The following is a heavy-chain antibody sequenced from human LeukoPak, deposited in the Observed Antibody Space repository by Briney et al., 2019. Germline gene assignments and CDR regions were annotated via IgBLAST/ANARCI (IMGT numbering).Heavy chain of an antibody. CDR2: INPNSGDT. CDR3: AKTASIAEDRVDY. CDR1: GYIFTGYF. D-gene: IGHD6-13*01. Sequence: ASVKDSCKASGYIFTGYFIHWLRQAPGQGPEWMGRINPNSGDTDYAQKFQGRVTMTRDTSVTTAYMEVSRLISDDTAVYYCAKTASIAEDRVDYWGQGTLVAVSS. V-gene: IGHV1-2*06. J-gene: IGHJ4*02.